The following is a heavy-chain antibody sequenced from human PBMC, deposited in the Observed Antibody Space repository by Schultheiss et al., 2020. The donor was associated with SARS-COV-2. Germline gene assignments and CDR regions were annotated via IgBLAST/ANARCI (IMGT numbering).Heavy chain of an antibody. CDR1: GFTFSDYG. Sequence: GGSLRLSCAASGFTFSDYGMDWVRQAPGKGLEWVAFIRYDGSNKYYADSVKGRFTISRDNSKNTLYLQMNSLRAEDTAVYYCASILGWGSASWSPETDYWGQGTLVTVSS. CDR2: IRYDGSNK. J-gene: IGHJ4*02. D-gene: IGHD3-3*01. V-gene: IGHV3-30*02. CDR3: ASILGWGSASWSPETDY.